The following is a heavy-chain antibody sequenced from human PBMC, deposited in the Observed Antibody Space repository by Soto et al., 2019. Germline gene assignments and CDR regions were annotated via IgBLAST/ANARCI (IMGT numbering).Heavy chain of an antibody. D-gene: IGHD1-7*01. J-gene: IGHJ6*02. V-gene: IGHV3-23*01. CDR3: AKPRYNWNYGGDYYYGMDV. CDR2: ISGSGGST. CDR1: GFTFSSYA. Sequence: GGSLRLSCAASGFTFSSYAMSWVRQAPGKGLEWVSAISGSGGSTYYADSVKGRFTISRDNSKNTLYLQMNSLRAEDTAVYYCAKPRYNWNYGGDYYYGMDVWGQGTTVTVSS.